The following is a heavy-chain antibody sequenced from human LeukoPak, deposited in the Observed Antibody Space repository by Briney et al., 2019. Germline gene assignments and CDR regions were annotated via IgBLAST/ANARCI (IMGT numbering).Heavy chain of an antibody. CDR1: GFTVSSNY. CDR3: ARGMDYYDSSGYYYPFDY. J-gene: IGHJ4*02. V-gene: IGHV3-66*01. Sequence: QPGGSLRLSCAASGFTVSSNYMSWVRQAPGKGLEWVSVIYSGGTTYYADSVKGRFTISRDNSKNTLYLQMNSLRAEDTAVYYCARGMDYYDSSGYYYPFDYWGQGTLVTVSS. D-gene: IGHD3-22*01. CDR2: IYSGGTT.